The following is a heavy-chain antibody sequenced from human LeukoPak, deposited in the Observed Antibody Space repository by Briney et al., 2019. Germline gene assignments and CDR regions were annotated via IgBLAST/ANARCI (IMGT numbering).Heavy chain of an antibody. D-gene: IGHD6-19*01. CDR3: ARRSRLYSGGVDY. CDR1: GGSISSSSYY. Sequence: SETLSLTCTVSGGSISSSSYYWGWIRQPPGKGLEWIGSIYYSGSTYYNPSLKSRVTISVDTSKNQFSLKLSSVTAADTAVYYCARRSRLYSGGVDYWGQGTLVTVSS. V-gene: IGHV4-39*01. J-gene: IGHJ4*02. CDR2: IYYSGST.